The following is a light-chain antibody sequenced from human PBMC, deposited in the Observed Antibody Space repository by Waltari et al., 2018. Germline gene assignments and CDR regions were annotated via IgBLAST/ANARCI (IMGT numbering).Light chain of an antibody. J-gene: IGLJ3*02. CDR2: NND. Sequence: QSVLTQPPSASGTPGQRVTISCSGSSSNIGNNPVHWYQHIPGTAPKLLIYNNDHRPSGVPDRFSGSKSGTSASLAISGLQSEDEADYYCAAWDNSLSGSFVFGGGTKLTVL. V-gene: IGLV1-44*01. CDR3: AAWDNSLSGSFV. CDR1: SSNIGNNP.